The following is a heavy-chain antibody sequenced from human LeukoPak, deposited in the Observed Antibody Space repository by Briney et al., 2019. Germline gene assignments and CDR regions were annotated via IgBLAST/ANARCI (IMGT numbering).Heavy chain of an antibody. J-gene: IGHJ4*02. CDR1: GGSFSGYY. D-gene: IGHD5-12*01. CDR2: INHSGST. V-gene: IGHV4-34*01. CDR3: ARGSMGMVAFLFDY. Sequence: SETLSLTCAVYGGSFSGYYWSWIRQPPGKGLEWIGEINHSGSTNYNPSLKSRVTISVDTSKNQFSLKLSSVTAADTAVYYCARGSMGMVAFLFDYWGQGTLVTVSS.